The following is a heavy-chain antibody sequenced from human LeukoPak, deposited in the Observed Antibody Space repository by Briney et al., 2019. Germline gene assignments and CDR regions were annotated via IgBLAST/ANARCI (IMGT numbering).Heavy chain of an antibody. V-gene: IGHV3-30*18. CDR3: AKDEYVPTDIGEYYFDY. D-gene: IGHD3-10*01. CDR1: GFTFSSYG. J-gene: IGHJ4*02. CDR2: ISYDGSNR. Sequence: GRSLRLSCAASGFTFSSYGMHWVRQAPGKGLEWVAVISYDGSNRYYADSVKGRFTISRDNSKNTLYLQMNSLRAEDTAVYYCAKDEYVPTDIGEYYFDYWGQGTLVTVSS.